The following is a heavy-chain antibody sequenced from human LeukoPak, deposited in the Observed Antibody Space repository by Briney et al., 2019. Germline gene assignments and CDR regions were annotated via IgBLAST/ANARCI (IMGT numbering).Heavy chain of an antibody. V-gene: IGHV1-2*04. Sequence: GASVKVSCTASGYTFTGYYMHWVRQAPGQGLEWMGWINPNSGGTNYAQKFQGWVTMTRDTSISTAYMELSRLRSDDTAVYYCARVPHRRGVVPAAGWFDPWGQGTLVTVSS. D-gene: IGHD2-2*01. CDR3: ARVPHRRGVVPAAGWFDP. CDR1: GYTFTGYY. CDR2: INPNSGGT. J-gene: IGHJ5*02.